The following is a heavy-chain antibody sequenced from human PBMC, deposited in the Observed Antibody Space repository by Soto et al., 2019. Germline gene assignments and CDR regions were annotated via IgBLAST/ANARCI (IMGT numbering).Heavy chain of an antibody. CDR2: ISSSSSYI. V-gene: IGHV3-21*01. CDR1: GFTFSSYS. J-gene: IGHJ6*03. D-gene: IGHD2-2*01. Sequence: GGSLRLSCAASGFTFSSYSMNWVRQAPGKGLEWVSSISSSSSYIYYADSVKGRFTISRDNAKNSLYRQMNSLRAEDTAVYYCARDQVGVVVVPALVMDVWGKGTTVTVSS. CDR3: ARDQVGVVVVPALVMDV.